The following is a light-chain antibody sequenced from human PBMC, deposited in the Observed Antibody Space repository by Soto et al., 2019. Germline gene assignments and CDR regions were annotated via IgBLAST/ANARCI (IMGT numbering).Light chain of an antibody. CDR2: AAS. V-gene: IGKV1-16*02. J-gene: IGKJ2*01. CDR1: QDISNY. Sequence: DIQMTQSPSSLSASVGDRVTITCRASQDISNYLAWFQQKQGEAPKYLIYAASSLQSGVPSKFSGSGSGTDFTLTISSLQPEDFATYYCQQYNVYPPTFGQGTKLEIK. CDR3: QQYNVYPPT.